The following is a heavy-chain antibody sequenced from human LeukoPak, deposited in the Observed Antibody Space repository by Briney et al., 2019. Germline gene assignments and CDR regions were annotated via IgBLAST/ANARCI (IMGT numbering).Heavy chain of an antibody. CDR1: GFTFSSYA. D-gene: IGHD3-10*01. CDR3: AKLYWFGGYMDV. J-gene: IGHJ6*03. CDR2: ISGSGGST. Sequence: GSLRLSCAASGFTFSSYAMSWVRQAPGKGLEWVSAISGSGGSTYYADSVKGRFTISRDNSKNTLYLQMNSLRAEDTAVYYCAKLYWFGGYMDVWGKGTTVAVSS. V-gene: IGHV3-23*01.